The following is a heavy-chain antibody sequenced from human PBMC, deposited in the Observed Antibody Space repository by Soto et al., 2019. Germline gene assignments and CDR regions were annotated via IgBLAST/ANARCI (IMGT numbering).Heavy chain of an antibody. CDR2: ISKSSTTI. CDR3: ARDPPNFYYYGMDV. V-gene: IGHV3-48*02. CDR1: GFTLSTYS. J-gene: IGHJ6*02. Sequence: GGSLRLSCIASGFTLSTYSMTWVRQAPGKGLEWLSYISKSSTTINYADSVKGRFTISRDNAKNSVYLEMSSLRDEDSAVYYCARDPPNFYYYGMDVWGQGTTVSVS.